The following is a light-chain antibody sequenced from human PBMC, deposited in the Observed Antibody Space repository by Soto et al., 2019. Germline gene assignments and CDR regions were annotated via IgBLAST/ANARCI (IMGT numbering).Light chain of an antibody. V-gene: IGKV3-15*01. J-gene: IGKJ3*01. CDR1: QSVSNN. CDR3: QQYNNWPPLT. CDR2: GAS. Sequence: EIVMTQSPGTLSVSPGERATLSCRASQSVSNNLAWYQQKPGQAPRLLIYGASTRATGIPARFSGSGSGTEFTLAISSLQSEDFAVYYCQQYNNWPPLTFGPGTKVDVK.